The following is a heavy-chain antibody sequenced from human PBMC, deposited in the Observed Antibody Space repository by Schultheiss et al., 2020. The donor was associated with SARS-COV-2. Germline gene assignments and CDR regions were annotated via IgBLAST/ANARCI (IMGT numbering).Heavy chain of an antibody. CDR2: ISYDGSNK. CDR1: RFTFSYYA. D-gene: IGHD6-13*01. CDR3: VKPEDSSSWYHPFDY. V-gene: IGHV3-30*01. J-gene: IGHJ4*02. Sequence: GESLKISCAASRFTFSYYAMHWVRQAPGKGLQWVAVISYDGSNKYYADSVKGRFTISRDNSKNTASLQMDSLRADDTAVYYCVKPEDSSSWYHPFDYWGQGTLVTVSS.